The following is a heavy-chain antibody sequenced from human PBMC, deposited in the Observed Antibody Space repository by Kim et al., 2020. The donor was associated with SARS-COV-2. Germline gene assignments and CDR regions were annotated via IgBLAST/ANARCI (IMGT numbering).Heavy chain of an antibody. D-gene: IGHD5-18*01. J-gene: IGHJ4*02. V-gene: IGHV3-30*07. Sequence: ADHVKGRFTISRDNSKNTLYLQMNSLRAEDTAVYYCARDQGYSYGYYFDYWGQGTLVTVSS. CDR3: ARDQGYSYGYYFDY.